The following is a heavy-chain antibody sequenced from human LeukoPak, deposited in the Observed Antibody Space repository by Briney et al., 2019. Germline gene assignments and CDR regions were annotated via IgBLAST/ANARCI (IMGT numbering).Heavy chain of an antibody. CDR2: IYSGGST. J-gene: IGHJ3*02. Sequence: GGSLRLSCAASGFTVSSNYMSWVRQAPGKGLEWVSVIYSGGSTYYADSVKGRFTISRDNSKNTLYLQMNSLRAEDTAVYYCAGQVVIRSLCAFDIWGQGTMVTVSS. V-gene: IGHV3-53*01. CDR1: GFTVSSNY. CDR3: AGQVVIRSLCAFDI. D-gene: IGHD3-22*01.